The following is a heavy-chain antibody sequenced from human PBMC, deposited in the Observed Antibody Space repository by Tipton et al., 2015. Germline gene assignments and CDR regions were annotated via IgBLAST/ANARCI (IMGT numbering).Heavy chain of an antibody. CDR3: AKGRAGGFDG. D-gene: IGHD3-10*01. CDR1: GFTFSSYA. V-gene: IGHV3-23*01. CDR2: ISGSGTP. J-gene: IGHJ4*02. Sequence: SLRLSCAASGFTFSSYAMNWVRQAPGKGLDWVSTISGSGTPYYADSVKGRFTVSRDNSKNIQYLQMNSLRAEDTAVYFCAKGRAGGFDGWGQGTLVTVSS.